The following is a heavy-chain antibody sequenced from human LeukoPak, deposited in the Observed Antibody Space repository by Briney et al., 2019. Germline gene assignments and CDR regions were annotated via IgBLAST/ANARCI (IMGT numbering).Heavy chain of an antibody. D-gene: IGHD3-10*01. CDR3: ARGDYYGSGAPFWYFDL. J-gene: IGHJ2*01. Sequence: SETLSLTCAVYGGSFSGYYWSWIRQPPGKGLEWIGEINHSGSTNYNPSLKSRVTISVDTSKNQFSLKLSSVTAADTAVYYCARGDYYGSGAPFWYFDLWGRGTLVTVSS. CDR1: GGSFSGYY. CDR2: INHSGST. V-gene: IGHV4-34*01.